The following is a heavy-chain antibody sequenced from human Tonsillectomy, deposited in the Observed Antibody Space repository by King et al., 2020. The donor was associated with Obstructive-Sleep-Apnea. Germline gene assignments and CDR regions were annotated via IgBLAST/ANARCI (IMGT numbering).Heavy chain of an antibody. V-gene: IGHV4-39*07. CDR3: ARDTSGDGSTLFDY. CDR2: IYYNGST. J-gene: IGHJ4*02. D-gene: IGHD5-24*01. Sequence: LQLQESGPGLVKPSETLSLTCTVSGGSISSSSYNWGWIRQPPGKGLEWIGSIYYNGSTYYNPSLKSRVTISVDTSKNQFSLKLSSVTAADTAVYYCARDTSGDGSTLFDYWGQGTLVTVSS. CDR1: GGSISSSSYN.